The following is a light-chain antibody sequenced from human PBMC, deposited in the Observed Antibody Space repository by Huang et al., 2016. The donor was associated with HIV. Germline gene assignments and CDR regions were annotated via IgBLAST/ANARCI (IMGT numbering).Light chain of an antibody. CDR3: QQRKYWPPIT. Sequence: ETVLTQSPATLSLSPGERATLSCRASQSVNSYLAWYQQKPGQTPRLLIYDASNRATGIRARFRGSGSGTDFTLTISSLEPEDFAVYYCQQRKYWPPITFGQGTRLEIK. CDR2: DAS. V-gene: IGKV3-11*01. CDR1: QSVNSY. J-gene: IGKJ5*01.